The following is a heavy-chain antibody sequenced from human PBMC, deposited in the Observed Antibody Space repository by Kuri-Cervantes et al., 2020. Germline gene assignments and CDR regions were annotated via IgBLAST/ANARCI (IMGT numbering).Heavy chain of an antibody. D-gene: IGHD3-9*01. Sequence: ASVNVSCKASGYTFTKYAMHGVRQAPEKRLEWMGWINAGNGNSKYSQKFQGRVIITRERSASTAYMVLSSLRSEDTDVYYCSRGLRHNVLQYCVGLLSLGRFDPWGQGTLVTVSS. CDR1: GYTFTKYA. V-gene: IGHV1-3*01. CDR2: INAGNGNS. J-gene: IGHJ5*02. CDR3: SRGLRHNVLQYCVGLLSLGRFDP.